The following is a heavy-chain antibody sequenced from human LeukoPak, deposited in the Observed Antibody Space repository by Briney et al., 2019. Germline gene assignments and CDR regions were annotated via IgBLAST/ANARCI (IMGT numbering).Heavy chain of an antibody. CDR2: ISYDGSNK. J-gene: IGHJ4*02. CDR3: AKDQMIVGPEWFDY. D-gene: IGHD3-22*01. V-gene: IGHV3-30*18. Sequence: PGGSLRLSCAASGFTFSSYGMHWVRQAPGKGLEWVAVISYDGSNKYYADSVKGRFTISRDNSKNTLYLHMNSLRAEDTAVYYCAKDQMIVGPEWFDYWGQGTLVTVSS. CDR1: GFTFSSYG.